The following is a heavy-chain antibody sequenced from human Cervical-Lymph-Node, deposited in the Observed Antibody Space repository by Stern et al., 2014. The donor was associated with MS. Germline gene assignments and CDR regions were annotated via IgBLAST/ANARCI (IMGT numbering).Heavy chain of an antibody. Sequence: VQLVESGADVKKPGSSVKVSCTASGDTFINFGISWVRQAPGQGLEWMGGFIPLFGTTVYAQKFQVRFTISADESATTVYMELSGLRSEDTAVYYCARDNDDNGMDVWGQGTTVTVTS. V-gene: IGHV1-69*01. CDR3: ARDNDDNGMDV. CDR1: GDTFINFG. D-gene: IGHD1-1*01. J-gene: IGHJ6*02. CDR2: FIPLFGTT.